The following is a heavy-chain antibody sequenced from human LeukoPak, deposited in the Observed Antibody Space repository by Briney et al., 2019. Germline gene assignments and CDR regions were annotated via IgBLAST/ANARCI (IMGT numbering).Heavy chain of an antibody. CDR1: GYSISSGYY. D-gene: IGHD6-19*01. CDR2: IYHSGST. V-gene: IGHV4-38-2*02. CDR3: ARDPGWLDFDY. Sequence: SETLSLTCTVSGYSISSGYYWGWIRQPPGKGLEWIGSIYHSGSTYYNPSLKSRVTISVDTSKNQFSLQLNSVTPDDTAVYYCARDPGWLDFDYWGQGTLVTVSS. J-gene: IGHJ4*02.